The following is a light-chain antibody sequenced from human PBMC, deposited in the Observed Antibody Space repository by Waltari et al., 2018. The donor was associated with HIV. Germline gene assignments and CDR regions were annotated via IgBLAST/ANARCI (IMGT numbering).Light chain of an antibody. CDR1: DSNIGSHY. CDR3: GAWDDNLRGV. J-gene: IGLJ2*01. Sequence: QAVLTLTPSASASPGQKITISCSGSDSNIGSHYVYWYHQFPGRAPKLLLYKNNQRSSGVPDRFSGSKSGTSASLTISGLRSEDEGTYFCGAWDDNLRGVFGGGTRVTVL. CDR2: KNN. V-gene: IGLV1-47*01.